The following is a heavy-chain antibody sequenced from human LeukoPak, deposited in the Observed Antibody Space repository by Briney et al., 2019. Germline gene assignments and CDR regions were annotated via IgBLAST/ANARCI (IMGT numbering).Heavy chain of an antibody. CDR1: GYTFTSYA. CDR3: ARDLAYYYDSGGYADY. CDR2: INTNTGNP. D-gene: IGHD3-22*01. J-gene: IGHJ4*02. V-gene: IGHV7-4-1*02. Sequence: ASVKVSCKASGYTFTSYAMNWVRQAPGQGLEWMGWINTNTGNPTYAQGFTGRFVFSLDTSVSTAYLQISSLKAEDTAVYYCARDLAYYYDSGGYADYWGQGTLVTVSS.